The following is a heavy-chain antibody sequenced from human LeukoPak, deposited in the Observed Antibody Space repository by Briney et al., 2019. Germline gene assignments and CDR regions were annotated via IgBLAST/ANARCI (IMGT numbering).Heavy chain of an antibody. J-gene: IGHJ3*02. Sequence: PGGSLRLSCAASGFTFSSYWMNWVRQAPGKGPEWVANIKQDGSAKYYVDSVKGRFTISRDNAKSSLYLQMNSLRAEDTAVYYCAREVGGDAFDIWGQGTMVPVSS. CDR3: AREVGGDAFDI. CDR2: IKQDGSAK. V-gene: IGHV3-7*01. D-gene: IGHD3-10*01. CDR1: GFTFSSYW.